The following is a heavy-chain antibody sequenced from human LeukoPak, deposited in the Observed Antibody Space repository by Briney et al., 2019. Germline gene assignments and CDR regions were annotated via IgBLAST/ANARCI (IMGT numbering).Heavy chain of an antibody. CDR3: ARGTYNYDQYYFDD. CDR2: ITHSGST. D-gene: IGHD3-22*01. V-gene: IGHV4-34*01. CDR1: GGSFSGYY. J-gene: IGHJ4*02. Sequence: PSETLSLTCAVYGGSFSGYYWSWIRQPPGKGLDWIGEITHSGSTNYSPSLRSRVAMSVDTSNNQFSLTLNSVSAADTAVYYCARGTYNYDQYYFDDWGQGSLVTVSP.